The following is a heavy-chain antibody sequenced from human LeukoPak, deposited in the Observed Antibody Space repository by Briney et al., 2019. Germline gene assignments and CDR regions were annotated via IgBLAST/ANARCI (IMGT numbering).Heavy chain of an antibody. J-gene: IGHJ4*02. CDR2: INHSGST. D-gene: IGHD5-18*01. CDR3: ARYPGYSYGYGPVKAFDY. CDR1: GGSFSGYY. Sequence: PSETLSLTCAVYGGSFSGYYWSWIRQPPGKGLEWIGEINHSGSTNYNPSLKSRVTISVDTSKNQFSLKLSSVTAADTAVYYCARYPGYSYGYGPVKAFDYWGQGTLVTVSS. V-gene: IGHV4-34*01.